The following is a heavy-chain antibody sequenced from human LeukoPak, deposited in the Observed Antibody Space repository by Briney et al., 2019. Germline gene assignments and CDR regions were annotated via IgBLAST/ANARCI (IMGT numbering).Heavy chain of an antibody. CDR1: GFTFSSYS. CDR3: ARDLMAFCGGECAFHY. CDR2: ISSGSTYI. J-gene: IGHJ4*02. V-gene: IGHV3-21*01. D-gene: IGHD2-21*01. Sequence: GGSLRLSCTASGFTFSSYSMNWVRQAPGKGLEWVSSISSGSTYIYYADSVKGRFTVSRDNAQNSLYLQMNSLRAEDTAVYYCARDLMAFCGGECAFHYWGQGTLVTVSS.